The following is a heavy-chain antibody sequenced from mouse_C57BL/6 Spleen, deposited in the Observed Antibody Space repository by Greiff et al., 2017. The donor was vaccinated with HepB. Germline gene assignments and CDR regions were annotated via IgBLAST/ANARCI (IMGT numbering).Heavy chain of an antibody. CDR1: GYSFTDYN. Sequence: VHVKQSGPELVKPGASVKISCKASGYSFTDYNMNWVKQSNGKSLEWIGVINPNYGTTSYNQKFKGKATLTVDQSSSTAYMQLNSLTSEDSAVYYCARWRLTTVVATDFDVWGTGTTVTVSS. V-gene: IGHV1-39*01. J-gene: IGHJ1*03. CDR3: ARWRLTTVVATDFDV. D-gene: IGHD1-1*01. CDR2: INPNYGTT.